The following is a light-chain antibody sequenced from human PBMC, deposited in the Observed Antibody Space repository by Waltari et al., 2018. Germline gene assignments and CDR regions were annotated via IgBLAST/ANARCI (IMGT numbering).Light chain of an antibody. CDR1: QSVSSN. V-gene: IGKV3-15*01. CDR2: GAT. CDR3: QQYNNWLYT. J-gene: IGKJ2*01. Sequence: ETVLPPSPATLSVSTGERATLSCRASQSVSSNLAWYQQKPGQAPRLLIYGATTRATGIPVRFRCSGSGTEFTLTISSLQSEDFAVYYCQQYNNWLYTFGQGTKLEI.